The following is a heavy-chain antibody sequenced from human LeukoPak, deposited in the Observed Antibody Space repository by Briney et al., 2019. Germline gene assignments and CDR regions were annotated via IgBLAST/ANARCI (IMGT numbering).Heavy chain of an antibody. D-gene: IGHD5-24*01. J-gene: IGHJ4*02. CDR3: AREIDRDDYNRFFDY. Sequence: ASVKVSCKASGYSFSTYTMNWVRQAPGQRLEWMGWINAGNGNTKYSQKFQGRVTIARDTSASTAYMEMRSLRSEDTAVYYCAREIDRDDYNRFFDYWGQGTLVTVSS. CDR2: INAGNGNT. V-gene: IGHV1-3*01. CDR1: GYSFSTYT.